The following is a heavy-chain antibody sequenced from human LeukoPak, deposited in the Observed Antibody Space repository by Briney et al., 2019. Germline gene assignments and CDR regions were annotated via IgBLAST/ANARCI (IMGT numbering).Heavy chain of an antibody. J-gene: IGHJ4*02. CDR2: MNPNSGNT. CDR3: ARDRVGVGGNGWEN. CDR1: GYTFTSYD. D-gene: IGHD6-19*01. Sequence: EASVKVSCKASGYTFTSYDINWVRQATGQGLEWMGWMNPNSGNTGYAQKFQGRVTMTRNTSISTAYMELSGLSSDDTGVYYCARDRVGVGGNGWENWGQGTLVTVSS. V-gene: IGHV1-8*01.